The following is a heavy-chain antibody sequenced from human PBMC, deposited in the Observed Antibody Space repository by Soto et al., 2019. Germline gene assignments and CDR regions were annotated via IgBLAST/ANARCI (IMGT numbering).Heavy chain of an antibody. CDR1: GFTFSSYW. CDR3: ARAGRVVGVNGFYYGMDV. CDR2: INSDGSST. V-gene: IGHV3-74*01. D-gene: IGHD1-26*01. J-gene: IGHJ6*02. Sequence: GGSLRLSCAASGFTFSSYWMHWVRQAPGKGLVWVSRINSDGSSTSYADSVKGRFTISRDNAKNTLYLQMNSLRAEDTAVYYCARAGRVVGVNGFYYGMDVWGQGTTVTVSS.